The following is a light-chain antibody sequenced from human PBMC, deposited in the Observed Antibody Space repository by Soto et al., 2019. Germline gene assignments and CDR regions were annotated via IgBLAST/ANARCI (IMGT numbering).Light chain of an antibody. Sequence: SALTQPASVSGSPGQSITLSCTGTSSDVGGYNYVSWYQQHPGKAPKLMIYDVSNRPSGVSNRFSGSKSGNTASLTISVLQAEDEADYYCSSYTSSICVFGTGTKLTVL. CDR3: SSYTSSICV. CDR1: SSDVGGYNY. V-gene: IGLV2-14*01. CDR2: DVS. J-gene: IGLJ1*01.